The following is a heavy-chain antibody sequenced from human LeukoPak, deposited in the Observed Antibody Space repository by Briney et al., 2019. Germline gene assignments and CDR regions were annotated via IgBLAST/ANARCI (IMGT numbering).Heavy chain of an antibody. CDR2: IWYDGSNK. J-gene: IGHJ4*02. Sequence: PGRSLRLSCAVSAFPFGDYAMHWVRQAPGKGLEWVAVIWYDGSNKYYADSVKGRFTISRDNSKNTLYLQMNSLRAEDTAVYYCARVRARSSWFYFDYWGQGTLVTVSS. D-gene: IGHD6-13*01. CDR3: ARVRARSSWFYFDY. CDR1: AFPFGDYA. V-gene: IGHV3-33*08.